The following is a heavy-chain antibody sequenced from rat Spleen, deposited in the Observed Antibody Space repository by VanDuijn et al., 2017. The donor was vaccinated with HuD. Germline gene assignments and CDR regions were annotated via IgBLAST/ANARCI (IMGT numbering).Heavy chain of an antibody. CDR3: ARFGGELGY. CDR2: MRYDGDT. Sequence: QVQLKESGPGLVQPSQTLSLTCTVSEFSLTGNNIHWVRQPPGKGLEWMGRMRYDGDTSYNSALKSRLSISRDTSKNQVFLKMNSLQTEDTATYYCARFGGELGYWGQGVMVTVSS. V-gene: IGHV2-63*01. J-gene: IGHJ2*01. CDR1: EFSLTGNN. D-gene: IGHD5-1*01.